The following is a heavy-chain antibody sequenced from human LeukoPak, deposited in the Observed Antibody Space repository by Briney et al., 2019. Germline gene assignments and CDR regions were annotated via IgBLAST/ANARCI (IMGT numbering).Heavy chain of an antibody. J-gene: IGHJ6*02. Sequence: GGTLRLSCGASGFTFSSYWMHWVRQIPGKGLVWVSRINSDGTSTGYADSVKGRFAISRDNAKNTLSLQMNGLRVEDTAVYYCARGTGGDFSYYYFAMDVWGQGTTVTVSS. CDR1: GFTFSSYW. D-gene: IGHD2-21*02. CDR3: ARGTGGDFSYYYFAMDV. CDR2: INSDGTST. V-gene: IGHV3-74*01.